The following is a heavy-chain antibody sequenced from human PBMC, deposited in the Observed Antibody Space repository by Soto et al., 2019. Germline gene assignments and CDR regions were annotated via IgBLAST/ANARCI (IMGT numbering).Heavy chain of an antibody. J-gene: IGHJ5*02. CDR2: ISSSSSTI. V-gene: IGHV3-48*02. CDR3: AREGTQGGFLNWFDP. Sequence: PGGSLRLSCAASGFTFSSYSMNWVRQAPGKGLEWVSYISSSSSTIYYADSVKGRFTISRDNAKNSLYLQMNSLRDEDTAVYYCAREGTQGGFLNWFDPWGQGTLVTVSS. CDR1: GFTFSSYS. D-gene: IGHD1-26*01.